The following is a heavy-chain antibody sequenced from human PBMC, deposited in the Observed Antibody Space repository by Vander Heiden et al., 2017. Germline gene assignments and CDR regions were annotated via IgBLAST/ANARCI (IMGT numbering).Heavy chain of an antibody. CDR3: ATERATIAAP. CDR2: ISSGGSTV. D-gene: IGHD6-13*01. CDR1: GFSVSVYE. V-gene: IGHV3-48*03. Sequence: EVQLVESGGGLVQPGGSVRLSCPAAGFSVSVYEINGIRQAPGKGLDWISYISSGGSTVYYAGSGKGRFTISRDNAKNSLFLQMNSLRAEDTAVYYCATERATIAAPWGQGTLVTVSS. J-gene: IGHJ5*02.